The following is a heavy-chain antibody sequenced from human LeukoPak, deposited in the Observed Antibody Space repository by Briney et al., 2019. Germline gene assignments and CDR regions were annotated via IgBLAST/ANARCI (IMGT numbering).Heavy chain of an antibody. Sequence: ASVKVSCKASRYTFAGYYMCWVRQAPGQGLEWMGWINPNSGGTNYAQKFQGRVTMTRDTSISTAYMELSSLRSEDTAIYYCARAVRDGYIDYFYYMDVWGKGTTVTVSS. CDR1: RYTFAGYY. CDR3: ARAVRDGYIDYFYYMDV. CDR2: INPNSGGT. V-gene: IGHV1-2*02. D-gene: IGHD5-24*01. J-gene: IGHJ6*03.